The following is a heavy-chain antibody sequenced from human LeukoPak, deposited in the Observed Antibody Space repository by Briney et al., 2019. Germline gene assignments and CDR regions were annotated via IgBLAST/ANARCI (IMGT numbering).Heavy chain of an antibody. CDR2: IYPGDSDT. Sequence: GESLKISCKGSGYSFTTYWIAWVRQMPGKGLEWMGSIYPGDSDTRYSPSFQGQVTMSADKSISTAYLQWNSLKASDTAKYYCAVTGWVHPSDAFDIWGQGTRVTVSS. CDR3: AVTGWVHPSDAFDI. V-gene: IGHV5-51*01. D-gene: IGHD5-24*01. CDR1: GYSFTTYW. J-gene: IGHJ3*02.